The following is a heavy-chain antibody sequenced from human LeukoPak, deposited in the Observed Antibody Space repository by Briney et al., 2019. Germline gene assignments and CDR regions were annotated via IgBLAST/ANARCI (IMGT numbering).Heavy chain of an antibody. J-gene: IGHJ4*02. Sequence: GGSLRLSCAASGFSFSSFEMNWVRQAPGKGLEWISYISTSGASTYYADSVRGRFTISRDNAKGSLYLRMDTLRVEDSAVYYCARERGYNYGYSGYYDHWGQGILVSVSS. CDR2: ISTSGAST. D-gene: IGHD5-18*01. V-gene: IGHV3-48*03. CDR3: ARERGYNYGYSGYYDH. CDR1: GFSFSSFE.